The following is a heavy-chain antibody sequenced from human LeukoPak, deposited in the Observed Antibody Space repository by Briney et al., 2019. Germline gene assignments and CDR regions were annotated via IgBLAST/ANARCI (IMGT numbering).Heavy chain of an antibody. Sequence: PSQTLSLTCTVSGGSISSGSYYWSWIRQPAGKGLEWIVRIYTSGSTNYNPSLKSRVTISVDTSKNQFSLKLSSVTAADTAVYYCARGYYDSSGYHNWFDPWGQGTLVTVSS. CDR2: IYTSGST. CDR3: ARGYYDSSGYHNWFDP. J-gene: IGHJ5*02. V-gene: IGHV4-61*02. CDR1: GGSISSGSYY. D-gene: IGHD3-22*01.